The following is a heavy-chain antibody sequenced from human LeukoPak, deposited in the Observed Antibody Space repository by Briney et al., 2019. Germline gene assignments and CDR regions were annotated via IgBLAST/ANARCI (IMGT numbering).Heavy chain of an antibody. CDR1: GFTFSDYY. CDR2: ISSSGSTI. J-gene: IGHJ6*02. V-gene: IGHV3-11*01. CDR3: ARDLYGCSSTSCYRRNYYYYYGMDV. Sequence: GGSLRLSCAASGFTFSDYYMSWIRQAPGKGLEWVSYISSSGSTIYYADSAKGRFTISRDNAKNSLYLQMNSLRAEDTAVYYCARDLYGCSSTSCYRRNYYYYYGMDVWGQGTTVTVSS. D-gene: IGHD2-2*01.